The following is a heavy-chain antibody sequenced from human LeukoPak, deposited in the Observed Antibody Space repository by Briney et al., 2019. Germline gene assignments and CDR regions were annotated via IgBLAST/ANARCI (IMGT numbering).Heavy chain of an antibody. J-gene: IGHJ4*02. V-gene: IGHV4-4*03. CDR1: GGPIDITNY. D-gene: IGHD2/OR15-2a*01. CDR2: ISHSGTT. Sequence: PPGTLSLTCAVSGGPIDITNYWSWVRQAPGKGLEWIGEISHSGTTNYSPSLRSRVAMSLDRANNQFSLNLTSVTDADTAVYYCTRENRPFCPFAYWGQGVLVTVSS. CDR3: TRENRPFCPFAY.